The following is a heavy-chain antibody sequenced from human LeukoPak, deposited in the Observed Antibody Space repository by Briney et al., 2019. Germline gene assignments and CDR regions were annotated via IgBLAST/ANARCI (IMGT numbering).Heavy chain of an antibody. CDR2: IYSGGST. V-gene: IGHV3-53*01. Sequence: TGGSLRLSCAASGFTVSSNYMSWVRQAPGKGLEWVSVIYSGGSTYYADSVKGRFTISRDNSKNTLYLQMNSLRAENTAVYYCARAQYCSGGSCYGDYWGQGTLVTVSS. D-gene: IGHD2-15*01. CDR1: GFTVSSNY. J-gene: IGHJ4*02. CDR3: ARAQYCSGGSCYGDY.